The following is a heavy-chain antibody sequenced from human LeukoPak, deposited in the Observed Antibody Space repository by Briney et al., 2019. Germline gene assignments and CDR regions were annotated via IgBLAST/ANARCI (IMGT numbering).Heavy chain of an antibody. D-gene: IGHD6-13*01. CDR2: IWYDGSNK. J-gene: IGHJ4*02. CDR1: GFTFSSYG. V-gene: IGHV3-33*01. Sequence: PGRSLRLSCAASGFTFSSYGMHWVRQAPGKGLEWVAVIWYDGSNKYYADSVRGRFTISRDNSKNTLYLQMNSLRAEDTAVYYCAREVRSYSSSWSSPAFDYWGRGTLVSVSS. CDR3: AREVRSYSSSWSSPAFDY.